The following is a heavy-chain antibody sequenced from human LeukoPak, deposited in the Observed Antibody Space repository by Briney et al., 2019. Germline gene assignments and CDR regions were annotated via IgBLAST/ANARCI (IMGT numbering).Heavy chain of an antibody. CDR3: ARTRYYGSGSYYDNDAFDI. CDR1: GGSISSYY. V-gene: IGHV4-4*07. J-gene: IGHJ3*02. CDR2: IYTSGST. Sequence: SETLSLTCTVSGGSISSYYWSWIRQPAGKGLEWIGRIYTSGSTNYNPSLKSRVTMSVDRSTNQFSLKLSPVTAADTAVYYCARTRYYGSGSYYDNDAFDIWGQGTMVTVSS. D-gene: IGHD3-10*01.